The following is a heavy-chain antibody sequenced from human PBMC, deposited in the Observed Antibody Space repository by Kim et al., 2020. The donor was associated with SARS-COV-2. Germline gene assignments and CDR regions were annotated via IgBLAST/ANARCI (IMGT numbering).Heavy chain of an antibody. V-gene: IGHV1-69*01. J-gene: IGHJ4*02. CDR3: ARGTHGDYYFDY. D-gene: IGHD4-17*01. Sequence: NYAQKFQGRVTITADESTSTAYMELSSLRSEDTAVYYCARGTHGDYYFDYWGQGTLVTVSS.